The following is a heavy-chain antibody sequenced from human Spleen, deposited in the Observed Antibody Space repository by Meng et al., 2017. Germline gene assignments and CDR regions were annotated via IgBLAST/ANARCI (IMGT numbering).Heavy chain of an antibody. CDR1: GYNFTGVW. J-gene: IGHJ3*01. Sequence: GGSLRLSCKGSGYNFTGVWIGWVRQKPGKGLEWMGIIYPGDSDTRYNPSFQGLVTISADKSMSTAYLQWNSLRASDSAIYYCAREGFSGSDAFDVWGQGTVVTVSS. CDR2: IYPGDSDT. V-gene: IGHV5-51*01. D-gene: IGHD5-12*01. CDR3: AREGFSGSDAFDV.